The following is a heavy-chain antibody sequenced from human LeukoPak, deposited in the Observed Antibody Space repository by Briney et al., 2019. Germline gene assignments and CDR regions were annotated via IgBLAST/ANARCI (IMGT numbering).Heavy chain of an antibody. Sequence: SETLSLTCAVYGGSFSGYYWSWIRQPPGKGLEWIGEINHSGSTNYNPSLKSRVTISVDTSKNQFSLKLSSVTAADTAVYYCARAGTGQPVTFDCWGQGTLVTVSS. CDR2: INHSGST. CDR1: GGSFSGYY. V-gene: IGHV4-34*01. J-gene: IGHJ4*02. D-gene: IGHD1-14*01. CDR3: ARAGTGQPVTFDC.